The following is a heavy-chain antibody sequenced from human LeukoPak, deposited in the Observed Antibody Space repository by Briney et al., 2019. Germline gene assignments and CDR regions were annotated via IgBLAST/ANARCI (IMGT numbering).Heavy chain of an antibody. CDR3: ARGNVGATND. J-gene: IGHJ4*02. CDR2: FDPEDGET. Sequence: ASVKVSCKVSGYTLTELSMHWVRQAPGKGLEWMGGFDPEDGETIYAQKLQGRVTMTTDTSTSTAYMELRSLRSDDTAVYYCARGNVGATNDWGQGTLVTVSS. CDR1: GYTLTELS. D-gene: IGHD1-26*01. V-gene: IGHV1-24*01.